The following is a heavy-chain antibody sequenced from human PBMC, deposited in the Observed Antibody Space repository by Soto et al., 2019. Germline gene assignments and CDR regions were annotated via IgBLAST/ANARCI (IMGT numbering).Heavy chain of an antibody. CDR2: IDPSDSFT. V-gene: IGHV5-10-1*01. D-gene: IGHD2-15*01. CDR3: ARTVVTPNYYYGMDV. J-gene: IGHJ6*02. CDR1: GYSFTSYW. Sequence: GESLKISCKGSGYSFTSYWITWVRQMPGKGLEWMGRIDPSDSFTNYRPSFQGHVTIPADKSISTAYLQWSSLKASDTAMYYCARTVVTPNYYYGMDVWGQGTTVTVSS.